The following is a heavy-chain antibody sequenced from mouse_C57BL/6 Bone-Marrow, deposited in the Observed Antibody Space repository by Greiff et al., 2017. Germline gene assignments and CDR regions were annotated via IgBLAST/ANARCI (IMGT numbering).Heavy chain of an antibody. V-gene: IGHV1-82*01. D-gene: IGHD2-3*01. Sequence: VQLQQSGPELVKPGASVKISCKASGYAFSSYWMHWVKQRPVKGLEWIGGIYPGDGDTNYNGKFKGKATLTADKSSSTAYMQLSSLTSEDSAVYVGARPYDGYFDYWGQGTTLTVSA. J-gene: IGHJ2*01. CDR1: GYAFSSYW. CDR3: ARPYDGYFDY. CDR2: IYPGDGDT.